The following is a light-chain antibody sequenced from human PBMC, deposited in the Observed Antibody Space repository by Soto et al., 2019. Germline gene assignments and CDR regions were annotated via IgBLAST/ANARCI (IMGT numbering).Light chain of an antibody. CDR3: SSYTTSRTSV. V-gene: IGLV2-14*01. Sequence: QSVLTQPASVSGSPGQSITISCTGTSSEVGGYNYVSWYQQHPGKAPKLMIYDVSNRPSGVFNRFSGSKSGNTASLTISGLQAEDEADYYCSSYTTSRTSVFGTGTKVTVL. CDR1: SSEVGGYNY. J-gene: IGLJ1*01. CDR2: DVS.